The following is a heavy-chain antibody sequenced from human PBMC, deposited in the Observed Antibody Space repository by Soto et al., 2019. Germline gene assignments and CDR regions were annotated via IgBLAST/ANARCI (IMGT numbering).Heavy chain of an antibody. D-gene: IGHD2-21*02. CDR3: AKGQVTVVTPGYFHH. J-gene: IGHJ1*01. Sequence: QVQLVESGGGVVQPGRSLRLSCAASGFTFSGYGMHWVRQAPGKGLEWVAVISYDGSNKYYADSVKGRFTISRDNSKNTLYLQMNSLRAEDTAVYYCAKGQVTVVTPGYFHHWGQGTLVTVSS. CDR2: ISYDGSNK. V-gene: IGHV3-30*18. CDR1: GFTFSGYG.